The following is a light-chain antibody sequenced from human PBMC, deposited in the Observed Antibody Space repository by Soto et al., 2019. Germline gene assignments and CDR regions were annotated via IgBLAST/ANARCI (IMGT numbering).Light chain of an antibody. CDR1: QAINNH. CDR3: QQSYSTPYT. J-gene: IGKJ2*01. V-gene: IGKV1-39*01. CDR2: RAS. Sequence: DIQLTQSPSSLSASVTYRVTITCRASQAINNHLNWYQQKLGKAPELLIYRASTLQSGVPSRFSGSGSGTDFTLTISSLEHEDFGTYYCQQSYSTPYTFGQGTKVEIK.